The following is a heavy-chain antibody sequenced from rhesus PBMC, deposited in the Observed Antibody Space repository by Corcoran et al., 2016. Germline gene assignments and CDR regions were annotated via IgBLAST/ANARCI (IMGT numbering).Heavy chain of an antibody. V-gene: IGHV3S5*01. CDR1: GFTFSSYG. J-gene: IGHJ4*01. CDR3: AKGAGYFDY. Sequence: DVQLVETGGGLVQPGGSLNLSCASSGFTFSSYGMSWLSQAPGKGLELVSAINSGGGSTDYADSVKGRFNISRDNSKNTLSLQMNSLRAEDTAVYYCAKGAGYFDYWGQGVLVTVSS. CDR2: INSGGGST.